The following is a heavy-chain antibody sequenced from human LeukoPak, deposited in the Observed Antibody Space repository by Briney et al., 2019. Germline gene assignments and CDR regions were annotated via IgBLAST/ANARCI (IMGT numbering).Heavy chain of an antibody. CDR3: AKGFVVVVSATQSSWFDP. D-gene: IGHD2-15*01. Sequence: PGGSLRLSCAASGFTFSSHGMNWVRQAPGKGLEWVSGISPSGGITYYTDSVKGRFTISRDNSKNTLYLQMNSLRAEDTAVYYCAKGFVVVVSATQSSWFDPWGQGTLVTVSS. CDR1: GFTFSSHG. V-gene: IGHV3-23*01. J-gene: IGHJ5*02. CDR2: ISPSGGIT.